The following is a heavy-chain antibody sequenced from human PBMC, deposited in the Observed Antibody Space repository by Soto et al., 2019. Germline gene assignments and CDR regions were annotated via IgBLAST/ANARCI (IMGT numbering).Heavy chain of an antibody. CDR2: IYHSGST. CDR3: ASFVRGVIGPDAFDI. CDR1: GGSISSSNW. V-gene: IGHV4-4*02. Sequence: SETLSLTCAVSGGSISSSNWWSWVRQPPGKGLEWIGEIYHSGSTNYNPSLKSRVTISVDKSKNQFSLKLSSVTAADTAVYYCASFVRGVIGPDAFDIWGQGTMVTVSS. D-gene: IGHD3-10*01. J-gene: IGHJ3*02.